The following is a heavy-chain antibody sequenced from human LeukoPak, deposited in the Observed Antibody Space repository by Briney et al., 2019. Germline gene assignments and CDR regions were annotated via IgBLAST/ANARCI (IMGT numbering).Heavy chain of an antibody. J-gene: IGHJ6*04. CDR2: INSDDSST. D-gene: IGHD3-10*02. CDR3: AELGITVIGGV. V-gene: IGHV3-74*01. CDR1: GFTFSRYW. Sequence: GGSLRLSCAASGFTFSRYWMHWVRQAPGKGLVWVSRINSDDSSTSYADSVKGRFTISRDNAKNSLYLQMNSLRAEDTAVYYCAELGITVIGGVWGKGTTVTISS.